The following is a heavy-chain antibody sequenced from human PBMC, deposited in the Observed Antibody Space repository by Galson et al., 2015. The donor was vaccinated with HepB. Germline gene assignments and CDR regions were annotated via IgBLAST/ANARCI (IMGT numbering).Heavy chain of an antibody. D-gene: IGHD3-10*01. V-gene: IGHV3-43*01. J-gene: IGHJ6*02. CDR2: ISWDGVTT. CDR1: GFTFDDYT. Sequence: SLRLSCAASGFTFDDYTMHWVRQAPGKGLDWVSLISWDGVTTYYADSVKGRFTVSRDNSKHSLFLQMNSLRTQDTALYYCVKDLTYYYGSGISRAYGLDVWGQGTPVTVAS. CDR3: VKDLTYYYGSGISRAYGLDV.